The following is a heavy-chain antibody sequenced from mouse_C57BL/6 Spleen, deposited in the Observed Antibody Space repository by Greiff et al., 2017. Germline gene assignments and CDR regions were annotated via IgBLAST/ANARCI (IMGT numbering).Heavy chain of an antibody. CDR3: ARGRLYYYGSRYYFDY. D-gene: IGHD1-1*01. CDR2: INPNNGGT. CDR1: GYTFTDYY. Sequence: EVQLQQSGPELVKPGASVKISCKASGYTFTDYYMNWVKQSHGKSLEWIGDINPNNGGTSYNQKFKGKATLTVDKSSSTAYMELRSLTSEDSAVYYCARGRLYYYGSRYYFDYWGQGTTLTVSS. J-gene: IGHJ2*01. V-gene: IGHV1-26*01.